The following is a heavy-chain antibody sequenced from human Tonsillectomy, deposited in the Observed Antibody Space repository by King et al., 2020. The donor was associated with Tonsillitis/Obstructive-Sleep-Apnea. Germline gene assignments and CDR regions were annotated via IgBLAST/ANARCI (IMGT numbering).Heavy chain of an antibody. Sequence: VQLVESGGGVVQPGRSLTLSCAASGFTFSNHGMHWVRQAPGKGLEGVAVIWDDGSNKYHADSVKGRFTISRDNSKNTLYLQMNSLRAEDTAVYYCARNAVNYYYYYMDVWGKGTTVTVSS. J-gene: IGHJ6*03. CDR2: IWDDGSNK. V-gene: IGHV3-33*01. CDR1: GFTFSNHG. D-gene: IGHD3-10*01. CDR3: ARNAVNYYYYYMDV.